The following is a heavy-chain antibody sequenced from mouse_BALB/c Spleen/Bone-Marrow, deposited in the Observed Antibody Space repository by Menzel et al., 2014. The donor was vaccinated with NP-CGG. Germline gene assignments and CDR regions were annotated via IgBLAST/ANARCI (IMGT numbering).Heavy chain of an antibody. Sequence: QVQLKQSGAELAKPGASVKMSCKASGYTFTNYWMRWVKQRPGQGLEWIGYINPSTGYTEYNQKFKDKATLTADKSSSTAYMQLSSLTSEDSAVYYCARIYYYGRDYWGQGTTLTVSS. D-gene: IGHD1-1*01. CDR1: GYTFTNYW. CDR2: INPSTGYT. V-gene: IGHV1-7*01. CDR3: ARIYYYGRDY. J-gene: IGHJ2*01.